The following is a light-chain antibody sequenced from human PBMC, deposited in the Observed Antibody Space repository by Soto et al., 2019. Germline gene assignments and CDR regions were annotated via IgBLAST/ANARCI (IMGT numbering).Light chain of an antibody. CDR1: QSISSY. V-gene: IGKV1-39*01. J-gene: IGKJ5*01. CDR3: QQTDTTPIT. CDR2: AAS. Sequence: EIPLTQSPSSLSASVGDRVTVSCRASQSISSYLNWYQQKPGKAPKLLIYAASSLQSGVPSRFSGSGSGTDFTLTISSLQPEDFATYFCQQTDTTPITFGQGTRLEIK.